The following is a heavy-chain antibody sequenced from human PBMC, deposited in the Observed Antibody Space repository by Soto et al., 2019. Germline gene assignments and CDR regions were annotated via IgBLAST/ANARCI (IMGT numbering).Heavy chain of an antibody. V-gene: IGHV4-30-2*01. CDR3: ARGRSSSCCHWFDP. Sequence: TLSLTCAVSGGSISSGGYSWSWIRQPPGKGLEWIGYIYHSGSTYYNPSLKSRVTISVDRSKNQFSLKLSSVTAADTAVYYCARGRSSSCCHWFDPWGQGTLVTVSA. CDR2: IYHSGST. D-gene: IGHD6-13*01. J-gene: IGHJ5*02. CDR1: GGSISSGGYS.